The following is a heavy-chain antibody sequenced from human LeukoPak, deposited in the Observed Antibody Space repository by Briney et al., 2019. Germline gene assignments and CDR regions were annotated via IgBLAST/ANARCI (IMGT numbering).Heavy chain of an antibody. J-gene: IGHJ4*02. D-gene: IGHD5-18*01. CDR3: ASEGYSYGV. V-gene: IGHV1-69*04. CDR1: GGTFSSYA. CDR2: IFPILDIT. Sequence: GASVKVSCKASGGTFSSYAFSWVRQAPGQGLEWMGRIFPILDITNYAQKFQGRVTITADKSTITAYMELSSLRSEDTAVYYCASEGYSYGVWGQGTLVTVSS.